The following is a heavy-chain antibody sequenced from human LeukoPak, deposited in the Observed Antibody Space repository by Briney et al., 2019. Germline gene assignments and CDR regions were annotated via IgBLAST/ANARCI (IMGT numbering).Heavy chain of an antibody. D-gene: IGHD3-16*02. CDR1: VGSISSSSYY. Sequence: SETLSLTRTVSVGSISSSSYYWGWIRQPPGRGLEWIGSIYYSGSTYYNTPLKSRVTISVDTSKNQFSLKLSSVTAADTAVYYCANLFWGSYRHLDHGGEGTLVTVSS. V-gene: IGHV4-39*01. J-gene: IGHJ4*02. CDR3: ANLFWGSYRHLDH. CDR2: IYYSGST.